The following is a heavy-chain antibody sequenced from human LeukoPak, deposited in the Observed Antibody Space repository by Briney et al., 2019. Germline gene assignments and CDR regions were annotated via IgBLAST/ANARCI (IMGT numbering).Heavy chain of an antibody. J-gene: IGHJ5*02. CDR2: ISSSSSYI. CDR1: GYSFTSYW. CDR3: ARGLGLDP. Sequence: GESLKISCKGSGYSFTSYWIGWVRQAPGKGLEWVSSISSSSSYIYYADSVKGRFTISRDNAKNSLYLQMNSLRAEDTAVYYCARGLGLDPWGQGTLVTVSS. V-gene: IGHV3-21*01.